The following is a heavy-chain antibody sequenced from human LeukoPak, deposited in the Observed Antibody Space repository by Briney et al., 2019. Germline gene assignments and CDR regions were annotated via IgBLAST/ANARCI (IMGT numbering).Heavy chain of an antibody. CDR3: ARKDRYGLDY. CDR2: IKHDGSEK. V-gene: IGHV3-7*01. D-gene: IGHD3-9*01. CDR1: GLTFSSYW. Sequence: TGGPLRLSCAASGLTFSSYWMSWVRQAPGKGLEWVADIKHDGSEKYYVDSLKGRFTISTDSAKNSLYLQINSLRAEDTAVYYCARKDRYGLDYWGQGTLVTVSS. J-gene: IGHJ4*02.